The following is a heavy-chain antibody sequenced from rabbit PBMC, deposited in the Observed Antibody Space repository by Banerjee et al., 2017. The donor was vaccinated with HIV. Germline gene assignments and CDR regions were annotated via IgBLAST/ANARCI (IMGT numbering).Heavy chain of an antibody. Sequence: QSLEESGGDLVKPGASLTLTCTASRFTLSSYWMCWVRQAPGKGLEWIACIDAGSSGYTWYANWAKGRFTISKTSSTTVTLQMTSLTAADTATFCARGYAGYGGYAYPYYGMDLWAQAPSSPS. CDR3: ARGYAGYGGYAYPYYGMDL. D-gene: IGHD6-1*01. J-gene: IGHJ6*01. CDR2: IDAGSSGYT. V-gene: IGHV1S40*01. CDR1: RFTLSSYW.